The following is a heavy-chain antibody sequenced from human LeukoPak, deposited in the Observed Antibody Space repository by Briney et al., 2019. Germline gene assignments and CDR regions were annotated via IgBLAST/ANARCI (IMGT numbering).Heavy chain of an antibody. D-gene: IGHD2-15*01. CDR1: GGSISSSSYY. CDR2: IYYSGST. Sequence: NSSETLSLTCTVSGGSISSSSYYWGWIRQPPGKGLEWIGSIYYSGSTYYNPSLKSRVTISVDTSKNQFSLKLSSVTAADTAVYYCARHSCNYYMDVWGKGTTVTISS. J-gene: IGHJ6*03. V-gene: IGHV4-39*01. CDR3: ARHSCNYYMDV.